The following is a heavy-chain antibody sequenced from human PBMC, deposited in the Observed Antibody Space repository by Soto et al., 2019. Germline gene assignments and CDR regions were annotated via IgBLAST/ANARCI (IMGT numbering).Heavy chain of an antibody. V-gene: IGHV3-48*02. J-gene: IGHJ3*02. CDR2: ISSSSSTI. Sequence: EVQLVESGGGLVQPGGSLRLSCAASGFTFSSYSMNWVRQAPGKGLEWVSYISSSSSTIYYADSVKGRFTISRDNAKTSLYLQMNSLRDEDTAVYYCARDPSRSWIVVVPAATGGDAFDIWGQGTMVTVSS. CDR3: ARDPSRSWIVVVPAATGGDAFDI. CDR1: GFTFSSYS. D-gene: IGHD2-2*01.